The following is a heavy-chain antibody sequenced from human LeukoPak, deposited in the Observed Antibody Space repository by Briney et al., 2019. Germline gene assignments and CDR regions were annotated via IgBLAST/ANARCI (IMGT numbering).Heavy chain of an antibody. J-gene: IGHJ1*01. D-gene: IGHD2-21*02. Sequence: KPSETLSLTCTVSGGSISVNTYYCAWIRQPPGRGLEWIGSVHYSGRTDYNPSLKSRVTISVDTSKNQFSLKLSSVTAADTAVYYCARGRLLLQHWGQGTLVTVSS. CDR2: VHYSGRT. V-gene: IGHV4-39*07. CDR3: ARGRLLLQH. CDR1: GGSISVNTYY.